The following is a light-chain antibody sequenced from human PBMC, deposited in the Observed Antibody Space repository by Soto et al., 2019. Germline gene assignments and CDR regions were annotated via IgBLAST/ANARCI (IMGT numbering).Light chain of an antibody. CDR2: GAS. CDR3: QQYSDLPMT. V-gene: IGKV3-11*01. J-gene: IGKJ5*01. Sequence: EIVLTQSPATLSLSPGERATLSCRASQSVGSYLAWYQQKPGQAPRLLIFGASSRAPGIPARFSGSGSGTDFTLTISSLEPEDFAVYFCQQYSDLPMTFGQGTRLEI. CDR1: QSVGSY.